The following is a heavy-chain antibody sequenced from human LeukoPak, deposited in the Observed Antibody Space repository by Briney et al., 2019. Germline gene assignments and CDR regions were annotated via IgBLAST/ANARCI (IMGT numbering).Heavy chain of an antibody. CDR3: ARGLITMVRGVINGMDV. CDR2: IIPILGIA. D-gene: IGHD3-10*01. J-gene: IGHJ6*02. Sequence: SVKVSCKASGGTFSSYAISWVRQAPGQGLEWMGRIIPILGIANYAQKFQGRVTITADKSTSTAYMELSSLRSEDTAVYYCARGLITMVRGVINGMDVWGQGTTVTVSS. V-gene: IGHV1-69*04. CDR1: GGTFSSYA.